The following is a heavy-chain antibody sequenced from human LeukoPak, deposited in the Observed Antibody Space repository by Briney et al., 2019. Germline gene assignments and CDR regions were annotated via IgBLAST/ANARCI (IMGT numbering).Heavy chain of an antibody. Sequence: GASVKVSCKASGYTFTGYYMHWVRQAPGQGLEWMGWINPNSGGTNYAQKFQGRVTMTRDMSISTAYMELSRLRSDDTAVYYCARSFYYGSGRALFDYWGQGTQVTVSS. J-gene: IGHJ4*02. CDR3: ARSFYYGSGRALFDY. CDR1: GYTFTGYY. V-gene: IGHV1-2*02. CDR2: INPNSGGT. D-gene: IGHD3-10*01.